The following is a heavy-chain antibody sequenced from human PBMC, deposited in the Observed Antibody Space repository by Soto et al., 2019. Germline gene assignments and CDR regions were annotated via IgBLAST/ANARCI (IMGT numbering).Heavy chain of an antibody. CDR2: ISGSGGST. CDR1: GFTFSSYA. J-gene: IGHJ4*02. V-gene: IGHV3-23*01. D-gene: IGHD3-22*01. Sequence: GGSLRLSCAASGFTFSSYAMSWVRQAPGKGLEWVSAISGSGGSTYYADSVKGRSTISRDNSKNTLYLQMNSLRAEDTAVYYCAKGGYYDSSGYYDYWGQGTLVTVSS. CDR3: AKGGYYDSSGYYDY.